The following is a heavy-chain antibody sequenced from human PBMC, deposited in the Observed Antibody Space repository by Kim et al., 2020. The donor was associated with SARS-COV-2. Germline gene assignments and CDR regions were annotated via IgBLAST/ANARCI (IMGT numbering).Heavy chain of an antibody. Sequence: SETLSLTCTVSGGSISSSSYYWGWIRQPPGKGLEWIGNIYYSGSTYYNPSLKSRVAISVDTSKNQFSLKLRSVTAADKAVYYCARRPVAARPPNEFDPWG. D-gene: IGHD6-6*01. CDR1: GGSISSSSYY. CDR3: ARRPVAARPPNEFDP. V-gene: IGHV4-39*01. J-gene: IGHJ5*02. CDR2: IYYSGST.